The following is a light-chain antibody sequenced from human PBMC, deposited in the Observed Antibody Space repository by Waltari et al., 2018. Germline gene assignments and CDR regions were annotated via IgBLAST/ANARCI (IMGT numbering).Light chain of an antibody. CDR3: QHYNNWPPWT. CDR1: PSVRSN. J-gene: IGKJ1*01. V-gene: IGKV3-15*01. Sequence: EIVMTQSPATLSVSSGERAPLSCRASPSVRSNVAWYQQKPGQAPRLLIYGASTRATGIPARFSGSGSGTDFTLTISSLQSEDFAVYYCQHYNNWPPWTFGQGTKVEIK. CDR2: GAS.